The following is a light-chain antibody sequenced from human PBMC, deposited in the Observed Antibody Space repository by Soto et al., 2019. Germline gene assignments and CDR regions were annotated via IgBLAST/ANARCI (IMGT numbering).Light chain of an antibody. J-gene: IGKJ5*01. V-gene: IGKV3-20*01. CDR1: QSISDT. CDR3: QQYSSSLIT. Sequence: EMVMTQSPAPLSVSPGGRATLSCRASQSISDTLAWYQQKPGQAPRLLIYGASNRATGIPDRFSGSGSGTDFTLTISRLEPEDFAVYYCQQYSSSLITFGQGTLLAIK. CDR2: GAS.